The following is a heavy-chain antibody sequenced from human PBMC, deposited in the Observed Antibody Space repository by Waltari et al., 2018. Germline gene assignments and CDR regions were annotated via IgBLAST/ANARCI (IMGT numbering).Heavy chain of an antibody. V-gene: IGHV1-8*03. Sequence: QVQLVQSGAEVKKPGASVKVSCKASGYTFTSYDNNWVRQATGQGLEWKGWMNPNIGNTGYAQKFQGRVTITRNTSISTAYMELSSLRSEDTAVYYCAREETGDDAFDIWGQGTMVTVSS. CDR2: MNPNIGNT. D-gene: IGHD7-27*01. J-gene: IGHJ3*02. CDR1: GYTFTSYD. CDR3: AREETGDDAFDI.